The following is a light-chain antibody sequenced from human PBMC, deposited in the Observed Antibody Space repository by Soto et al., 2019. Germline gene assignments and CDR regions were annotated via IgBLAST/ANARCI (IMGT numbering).Light chain of an antibody. CDR3: QQYNNWPPSFT. J-gene: IGKJ3*01. V-gene: IGKV3-15*01. CDR1: QSVSSN. CDR2: GAS. Sequence: EIVMTQSPATLSVSRGERVTLSCRASQSVSSNLAWYHQKPGQAPRLLIYGASTRATGIPARFSGSGSGTEFTLTISSLQYEDFAVYYCQQYNNWPPSFTFGPGTKVDIK.